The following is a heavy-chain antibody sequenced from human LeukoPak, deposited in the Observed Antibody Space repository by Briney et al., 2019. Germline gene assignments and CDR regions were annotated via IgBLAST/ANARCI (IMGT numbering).Heavy chain of an antibody. CDR3: SRLPTSGADLTWFDP. Sequence: GESLKISCNASGYRITYYWSAWVRQMPGKGVEWMGSIYPCDSHTRYSASFQRQVTSSAYKSVSTALLLWSSLKGSDTAVYYCSRLPTSGADLTWFDPWGQGTLVTVSS. CDR2: IYPCDSHT. J-gene: IGHJ5*02. CDR1: GYRITYYW. V-gene: IGHV5-51*01. D-gene: IGHD3-10*01.